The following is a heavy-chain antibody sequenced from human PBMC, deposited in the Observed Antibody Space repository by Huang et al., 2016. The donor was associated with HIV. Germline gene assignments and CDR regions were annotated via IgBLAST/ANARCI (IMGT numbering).Heavy chain of an antibody. CDR3: V. Sequence: QLQLQESGPGLVKPSETLSLTCTVSGVSISNSRDYWGWIRQPPGKGLEYIGSIYYSGSTYYNPSLKSRITSVYYCSRQDEKGYCAGDCSNHYYFGLDVWGHGTTVTVS. CDR2: IYYSGST. CDR1: GVSISNSRDY. D-gene: IGHD2-21*02. V-gene: IGHV4-39*01. J-gene: IGHJ6*02.